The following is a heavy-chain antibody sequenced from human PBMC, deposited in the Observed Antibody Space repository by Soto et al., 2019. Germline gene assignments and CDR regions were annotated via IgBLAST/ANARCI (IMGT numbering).Heavy chain of an antibody. CDR1: GYSLTKYY. CDR3: ARAVFSGGSWLDP. CDR2: INPSSGDT. V-gene: IGHV1-46*01. J-gene: IGHJ5*02. D-gene: IGHD1-26*01. Sequence: ASVKVSCKASGYSLTKYYVHWVRQAPGQGLEWMAIINPSSGDTTYAQKFQGRVTVTSNTSPGTVYMELRSLTSEDTAIYYCARAVFSGGSWLDPWGQGTLVTVSS.